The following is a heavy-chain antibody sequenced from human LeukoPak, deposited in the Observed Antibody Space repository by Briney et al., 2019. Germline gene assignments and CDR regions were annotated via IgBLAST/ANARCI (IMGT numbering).Heavy chain of an antibody. Sequence: SQTLSLTCAISGDSVSSNSAAWNWIRQSPSRGLEWLGRTYYRSKWYNDYAVSVKSRITINPDTSKNQFSLQLNSVTPEDTAVYYCARDKDLGYYYGSGSYYKENYFDYWGQGTLVTVSS. J-gene: IGHJ4*02. D-gene: IGHD3-10*01. CDR1: GDSVSSNSAA. CDR2: TYYRSKWYN. CDR3: ARDKDLGYYYGSGSYYKENYFDY. V-gene: IGHV6-1*01.